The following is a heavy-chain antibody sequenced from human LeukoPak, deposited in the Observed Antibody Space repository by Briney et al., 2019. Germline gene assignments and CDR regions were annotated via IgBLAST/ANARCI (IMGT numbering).Heavy chain of an antibody. V-gene: IGHV3-48*04. D-gene: IGHD3-10*01. CDR1: GFTFSSYS. Sequence: GGSLRLSCAASGFTFSSYSMNWVRQAPGKGLEWVSYISSSSSTIYYADSVKGRFTISRDNAKNSLYLQMNSLRAEDTAVYYCTRALLTTMVRGVISDYWGQGTLVTVSS. CDR3: TRALLTTMVRGVISDY. J-gene: IGHJ4*02. CDR2: ISSSSSTI.